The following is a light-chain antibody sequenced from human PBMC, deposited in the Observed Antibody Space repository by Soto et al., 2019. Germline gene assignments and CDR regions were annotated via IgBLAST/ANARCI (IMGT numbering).Light chain of an antibody. CDR3: SSYISSSTYV. CDR1: SSDVGGYNY. J-gene: IGLJ1*01. V-gene: IGLV2-14*01. CDR2: DVS. Sequence: QSALTQPASVSGSPGQSITISCTGTSSDVGGYNYVSWYQQHPGKAPKLMIYDVSNRPSGVSNRFSGSKSGNTASLTISGLQAEDEADYYCSSYISSSTYVFGTGPNVTVL.